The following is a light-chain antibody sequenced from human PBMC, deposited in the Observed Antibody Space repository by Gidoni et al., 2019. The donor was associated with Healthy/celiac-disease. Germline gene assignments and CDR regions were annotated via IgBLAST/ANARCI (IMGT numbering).Light chain of an antibody. J-gene: IGKJ1*01. CDR2: GAS. Sequence: EIVMTQAPATLSVSPGERATLSCRASQSVSSNLAWYQQKPGQAPRLLICGASTRATGIPAGFSGSGSGKEFTLTISSLQSEDFAVYYCQQYSNWPLTFGQXTKVEIK. CDR1: QSVSSN. V-gene: IGKV3-15*01. CDR3: QQYSNWPLT.